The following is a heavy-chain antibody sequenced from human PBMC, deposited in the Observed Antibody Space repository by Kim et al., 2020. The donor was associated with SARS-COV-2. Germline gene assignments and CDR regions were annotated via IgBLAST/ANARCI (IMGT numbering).Heavy chain of an antibody. V-gene: IGHV4-39*01. J-gene: IGHJ4*02. D-gene: IGHD3-22*01. CDR1: GDSIHTSYYY. CDR3: QWLFNGLAN. CDR2: IYYTGST. Sequence: SETLSLTCTVSGDSIHTSYYYWGWIRQPPGKGLEWIGTIYYTGSTYYNPSLESRLAISMDTSKNQLSLKLTSVTAADTAGYYCQWLFNGLANWGPGILVT.